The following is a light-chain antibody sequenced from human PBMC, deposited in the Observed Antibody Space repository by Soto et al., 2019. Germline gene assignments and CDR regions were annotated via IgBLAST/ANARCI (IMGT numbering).Light chain of an antibody. Sequence: DIQMTQSPSTLSASVGDRVTITCRASQSISSWLAWYQQKPGKAPKLLMYKASCLDSGVPSRFTGGGSGTELTLHISSLQPDDSAPYCCQHYNSYPWTFGQGTKVAIK. CDR3: QHYNSYPWT. V-gene: IGKV1-5*03. CDR1: QSISSW. J-gene: IGKJ1*01. CDR2: KAS.